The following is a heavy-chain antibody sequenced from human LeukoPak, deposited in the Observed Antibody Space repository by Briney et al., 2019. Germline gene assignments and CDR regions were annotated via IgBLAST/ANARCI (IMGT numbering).Heavy chain of an antibody. D-gene: IGHD6-13*01. CDR2: INYSGST. J-gene: IGHJ4*02. CDR1: GGSISSHY. Sequence: SETLSLTCIVSGGSISSHYWSWIRQPPGKGLEWIGYINYSGSTNYNRSLKSRITISVDTSKYQFSLKLSSVTAADTAVYYCARRVGGSSWYYFDHWGQGALVTVSS. CDR3: ARRVGGSSWYYFDH. V-gene: IGHV4-59*11.